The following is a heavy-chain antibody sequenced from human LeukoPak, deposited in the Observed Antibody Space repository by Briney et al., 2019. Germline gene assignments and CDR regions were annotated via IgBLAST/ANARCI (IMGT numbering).Heavy chain of an antibody. V-gene: IGHV3-23*01. CDR2: ISGSGGST. J-gene: IGHJ1*01. D-gene: IGHD6-25*01. CDR1: GGSISSGGYS. Sequence: LSLTCAVSGGSISSGGYSWSWVRQAPGKGLEWVSAISGSGGSTYYADSVKGRFTISRDNSKNTLYLQMNSLRAEDTAVYYCAKVGGRKGEYFQHWGQGTLVTVSS. CDR3: AKVGGRKGEYFQH.